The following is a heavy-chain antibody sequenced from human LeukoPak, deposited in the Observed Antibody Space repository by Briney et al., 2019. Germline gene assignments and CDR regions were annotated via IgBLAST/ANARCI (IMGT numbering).Heavy chain of an antibody. V-gene: IGHV1-69*05. D-gene: IGHD2-15*01. Sequence: SVKVSCKASGGTFSSYAISWVRQAPGQGLEWMGGIIPIFGTANYAQKFQGRVTMTRNTSISTAYMELSSLRSEDTAVYYCARGTDCSGGSCQDYWGQGTLVTVSS. CDR1: GGTFSSYA. J-gene: IGHJ4*02. CDR2: IIPIFGTA. CDR3: ARGTDCSGGSCQDY.